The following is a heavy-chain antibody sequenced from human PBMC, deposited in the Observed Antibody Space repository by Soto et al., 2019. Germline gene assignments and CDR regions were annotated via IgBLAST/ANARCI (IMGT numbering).Heavy chain of an antibody. CDR2: IWYDGSNA. Sequence: GGSLRVSGAASVFTFNTYGFNWVRQAPGKGLEWVAVIWYDGSNADYADSVKGRFTISRDNSKNTLYLQMDSLRAEDTAVYYCAKGYTLVDTTIPLDFWGQGALVTVSS. D-gene: IGHD5-18*01. CDR1: VFTFNTYG. CDR3: AKGYTLVDTTIPLDF. V-gene: IGHV3-30*02. J-gene: IGHJ4*02.